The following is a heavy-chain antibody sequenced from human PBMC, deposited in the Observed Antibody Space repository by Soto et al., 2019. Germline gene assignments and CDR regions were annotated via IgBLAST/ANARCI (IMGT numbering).Heavy chain of an antibody. D-gene: IGHD2-2*01. CDR2: ISAYTGNT. Sequence: QVQLVQSGAEVKKPGASVKVSCKASGFPFTDYGFTWVRQAPGEGLEWMGWISAYTGNTNYAQKVQGRVTMSTDTPTSTASLGLGSQSSDAPAVYYWGRGPKSRSRAYFAHGGQGTLVPVSP. V-gene: IGHV1-18*01. CDR3: GRGPKSRSRAYFAH. CDR1: GFPFTDYG. J-gene: IGHJ4*02.